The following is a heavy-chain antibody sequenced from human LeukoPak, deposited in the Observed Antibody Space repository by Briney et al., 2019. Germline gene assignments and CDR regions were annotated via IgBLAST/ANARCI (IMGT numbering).Heavy chain of an antibody. CDR2: INPSGGST. CDR1: GYTFTSYY. V-gene: IGHV1-46*03. Sequence: ASVKVSCKAPGYTFTSYYMHWVRQAPGQGLEWMGIINPSGGSTSYAQKFQGRVTMTRDTSTSTVYMELSSLRSEDTAVYYCARADGGSSSTEGYYYYYMDVWGKGTTVTVSS. J-gene: IGHJ6*03. D-gene: IGHD6-6*01. CDR3: ARADGGSSSTEGYYYYYMDV.